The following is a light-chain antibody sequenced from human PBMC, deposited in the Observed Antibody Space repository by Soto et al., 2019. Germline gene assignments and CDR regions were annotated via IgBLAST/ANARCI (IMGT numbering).Light chain of an antibody. V-gene: IGKV1-5*03. CDR3: QHYRISSRYS. CDR2: QAS. Sequence: DIQMTQSPSTLSASVGDRVTITCRASENINKWLAWYQQRPGTVPKLLIYQASNLESGVPARFSGSGSGTEFTLTISSLQPEDFATYYCQHYRISSRYSFGQGTKVDIK. CDR1: ENINKW. J-gene: IGKJ2*03.